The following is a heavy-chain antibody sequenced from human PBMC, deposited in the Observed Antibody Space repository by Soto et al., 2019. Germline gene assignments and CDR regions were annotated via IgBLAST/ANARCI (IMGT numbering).Heavy chain of an antibody. J-gene: IGHJ4*02. D-gene: IGHD6-13*01. CDR2: ISYDGSNK. V-gene: IGHV3-30-3*01. CDR1: GFTFSSYA. CDR3: ARDGIAAHPDY. Sequence: QVQLVESGGGVVQPGRSLRLSCAASGFTFSSYAMHWVRQAPGKGLEWVAVISYDGSNKYYADSVKGRFTISRDNSKNPLYLQMNSLRAEDTAVYYCARDGIAAHPDYWGQGTLVTVSS.